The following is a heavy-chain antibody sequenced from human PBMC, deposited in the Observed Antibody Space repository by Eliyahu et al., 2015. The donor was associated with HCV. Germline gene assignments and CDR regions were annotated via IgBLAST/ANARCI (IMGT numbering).Heavy chain of an antibody. CDR3: APWRGYCSSTSCYGNWFDP. Sequence: QVQLVQSGAEVKKPGSSVKVSCKASGGXFSSYAISWVRQAPGQGLEWMGGIIPIFGTANYAQKFQGRVTITADESTSTAYMELSSLRSEDTAVYYCAPWRGYCSSTSCYGNWFDPWGQGTLVTVSS. D-gene: IGHD2-2*01. CDR2: IIPIFGTA. J-gene: IGHJ5*02. V-gene: IGHV1-69*01. CDR1: GGXFSSYA.